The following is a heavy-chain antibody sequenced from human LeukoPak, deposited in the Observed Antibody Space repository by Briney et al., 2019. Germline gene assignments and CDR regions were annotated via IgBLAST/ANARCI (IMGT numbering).Heavy chain of an antibody. Sequence: PSETLSLTCTVSGGSISSYYGSWIRQPPGKGLEGSGYIYYSGSTNYNPSLKGQVTISVDTSKNQFSQKVNSVTAGDPAVDYLGRGYYDSGVGVYGMDVWGQGTTVTVSS. D-gene: IGHD3-10*01. CDR3: GRGYYDSGVGVYGMDV. CDR1: GGSISSYY. V-gene: IGHV4-59*01. CDR2: IYYSGST. J-gene: IGHJ6*02.